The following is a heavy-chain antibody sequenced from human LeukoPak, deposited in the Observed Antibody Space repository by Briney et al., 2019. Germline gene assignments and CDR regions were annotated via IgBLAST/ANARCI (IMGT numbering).Heavy chain of an antibody. D-gene: IGHD5-18*01. CDR1: GFTFSSYW. J-gene: IGHJ4*02. V-gene: IGHV3-74*01. CDR2: INSDGSST. Sequence: GGSLRLSCAASGFTFSSYWMHWVRQAPGKGLVWVSRINSDGSSTGYADSVKGRFTISRDNGQNTLYLQMNSLRAEDTAVYYCAREGRGYSYAFEYWGQGTLVTVSS. CDR3: AREGRGYSYAFEY.